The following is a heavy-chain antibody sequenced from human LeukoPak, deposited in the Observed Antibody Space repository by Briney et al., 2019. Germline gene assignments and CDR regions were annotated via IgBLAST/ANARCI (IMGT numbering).Heavy chain of an antibody. CDR3: AREAGTGTTDMNAADAFDI. CDR1: GGSISSSSYY. CDR2: IYYSGST. D-gene: IGHD1-7*01. J-gene: IGHJ3*02. Sequence: SETLSLTCTVSGGSISSSSYYWGWIRQPPGKGLEWIGGIYYSGSTYYNPSLKSRVTISVDTSRNQFSLKLSSVTAADTAVYYCAREAGTGTTDMNAADAFDIWGQGPMVTVSS. V-gene: IGHV4-39*07.